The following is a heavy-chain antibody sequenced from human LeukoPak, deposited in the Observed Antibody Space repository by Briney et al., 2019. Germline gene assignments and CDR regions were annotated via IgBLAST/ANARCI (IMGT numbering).Heavy chain of an antibody. D-gene: IGHD2-21*02. CDR3: ARSRDGNWHDP. V-gene: IGHV1-18*01. Sequence: ASVKLSCKTSGYIFRNFGVSWVRQAPGQGPEWMGLISAYNGDTKFAQNFQDRVTMTTDTSTSTAYMELRSLRSDDTAVYYCARSRDGNWHDPWGQGTLVSVSS. CDR2: ISAYNGDT. CDR1: GYIFRNFG. J-gene: IGHJ5*02.